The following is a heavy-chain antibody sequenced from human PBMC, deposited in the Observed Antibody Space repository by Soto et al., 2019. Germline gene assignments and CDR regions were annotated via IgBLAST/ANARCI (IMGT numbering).Heavy chain of an antibody. CDR3: ARVAAGTGYYYYYYGMDV. J-gene: IGHJ6*02. CDR1: GGSFSGYY. D-gene: IGHD6-13*01. V-gene: IGHV4-34*01. Sequence: SETLSLTCAVYGGSFSGYYWSWIRQPPGKGLEWIGEINHSGSTNYNPSLKSRVTISVDTAKNQFSLKLSSVTAADTAVYYCARVAAGTGYYYYYYGMDVWGQGTTVTVSS. CDR2: INHSGST.